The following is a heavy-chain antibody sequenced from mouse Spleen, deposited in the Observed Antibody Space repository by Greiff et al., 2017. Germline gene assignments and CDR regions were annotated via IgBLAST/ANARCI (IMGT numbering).Heavy chain of an antibody. CDR3: ARHDYGSSYGY. Sequence: EVKLVESGGGLVKLGGSLKLSCAASGFTFSSYAMSWVRQTPEKRLEWVATISSGGGNTYYPDSVKGRFTISRDNAKNTLYLQMSSLKSEDTAMYYCARHDYGSSYGYWGQGTTLTVSS. CDR2: ISSGGGNT. CDR1: GFTFSSYA. J-gene: IGHJ2*01. V-gene: IGHV5-9*04. D-gene: IGHD1-1*01.